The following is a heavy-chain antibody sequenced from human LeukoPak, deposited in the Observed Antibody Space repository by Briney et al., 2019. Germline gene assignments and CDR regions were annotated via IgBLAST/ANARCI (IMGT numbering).Heavy chain of an antibody. CDR2: IYYSGST. J-gene: IGHJ6*03. CDR1: GGSISSSSYY. V-gene: IGHV4-39*01. Sequence: PSETLSLTCTVSGGSISSSSYYWGWIRQPPGKGLEWIGSIYYSGSTYYNPSLKSRVTISVDTSKNQFSLKLSSATAADTAVYYRARRIIETRQHYMDVWGKGTTVTVSS. CDR3: ARRIIETRQHYMDV. D-gene: IGHD1-7*01.